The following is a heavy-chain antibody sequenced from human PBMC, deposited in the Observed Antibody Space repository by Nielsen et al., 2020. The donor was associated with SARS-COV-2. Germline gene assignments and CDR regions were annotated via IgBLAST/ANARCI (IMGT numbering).Heavy chain of an antibody. V-gene: IGHV4-59*13. J-gene: IGHJ4*02. D-gene: IGHD3-9*01. CDR1: GGSISSYY. CDR3: ALTGYSSDY. CDR2: IYYSGST. Sequence: SETLSLTCTVSGGSISSYYWSWIRQPPGKGLEWIGYIYYSGSTNYNPSLKSRVTISVDTSKNQFSLKLSSVTAADTAVYYCALTGYSSDYWGQGTLVTVSS.